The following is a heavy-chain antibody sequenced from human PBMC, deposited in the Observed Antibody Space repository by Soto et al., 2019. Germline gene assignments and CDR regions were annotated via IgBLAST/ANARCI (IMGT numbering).Heavy chain of an antibody. D-gene: IGHD3-3*01. V-gene: IGHV1-18*01. J-gene: IGHJ6*02. CDR2: ISAYNGNT. CDR1: GYTFTSYG. Sequence: ASVKVSCKASGYTFTSYGISWLRQSPGQGLEWMGWISAYNGNTNYAQKLQGRATMTTDTSTSTAYMELRSLRSDDTAVYYCARDGNYDFWGGYWSHLGYYGVDVWGQGTTVTVSS. CDR3: ARDGNYDFWGGYWSHLGYYGVDV.